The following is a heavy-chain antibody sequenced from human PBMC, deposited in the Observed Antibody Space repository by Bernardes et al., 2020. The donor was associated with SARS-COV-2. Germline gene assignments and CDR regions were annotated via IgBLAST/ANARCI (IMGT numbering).Heavy chain of an antibody. Sequence: ASVKVSCKASGYTFTSYGISWVRQAPVQGLEWMGWISADSVNTDYAEKFQGRVTITTDTSTSTAYMELRRLRSDDTAVYYCATVVGYTYGGGWFDPWGQGTLVIVSS. CDR2: ISADSVNT. V-gene: IGHV1-18*01. D-gene: IGHD5-18*01. CDR1: GYTFTSYG. J-gene: IGHJ5*02. CDR3: ATVVGYTYGGGWFDP.